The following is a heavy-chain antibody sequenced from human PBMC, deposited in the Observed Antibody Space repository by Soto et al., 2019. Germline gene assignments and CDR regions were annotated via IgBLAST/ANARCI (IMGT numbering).Heavy chain of an antibody. J-gene: IGHJ3*02. Sequence: GGALRLPCAASGFTFSSYAMSWVRQTPGKGLQWVSSIGGGDNDRYYADPVKGRFTISRDNSKSTVSLQMNSLRDEETAIYSCVKDGESDSSVWAAFDSWGRGTMVTVSS. CDR1: GFTFSSYA. CDR3: VKDGESDSSVWAAFDS. V-gene: IGHV3-23*01. CDR2: IGGGDNDR. D-gene: IGHD3-10*01.